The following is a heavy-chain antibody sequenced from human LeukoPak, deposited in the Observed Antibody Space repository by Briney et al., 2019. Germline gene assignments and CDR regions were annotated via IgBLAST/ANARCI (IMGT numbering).Heavy chain of an antibody. CDR2: ISSSSSYI. CDR3: ARTSSSYGMDV. V-gene: IGHV3-21*01. D-gene: IGHD6-6*01. Sequence: GGSLRLSCAASGFTFSSYIMNWVRQAPGKGLEWVSSISSSSSYIYYADSVKGRFTISRDNAKNSLYLQMNSLRAEDTAVYYCARTSSSYGMDVWGQGTTVTVSS. J-gene: IGHJ6*02. CDR1: GFTFSSYI.